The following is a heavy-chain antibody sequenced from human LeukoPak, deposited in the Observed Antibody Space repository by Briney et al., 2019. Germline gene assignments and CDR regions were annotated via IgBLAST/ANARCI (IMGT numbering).Heavy chain of an antibody. CDR2: MNPNSGNT. J-gene: IGHJ5*02. CDR1: GYTFTSYD. D-gene: IGHD6-13*01. CDR3: ASAQQQLVYNWFDP. V-gene: IGHV1-8*01. Sequence: ASVKVSCKASGYTFTSYDINWVRQATGQGLEWMGWMNPNSGNTGYAQKFQGWVTMTRDTSISTAYMELSRLRSEDTAVYYCASAQQQLVYNWFDPWGQGTLVTVSS.